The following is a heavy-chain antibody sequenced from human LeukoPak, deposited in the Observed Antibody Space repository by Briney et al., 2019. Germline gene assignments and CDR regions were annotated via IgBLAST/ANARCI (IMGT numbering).Heavy chain of an antibody. CDR2: IRDSGSST. CDR3: AKYGPQDSGSSHFDY. Sequence: GGALRLSCAASGFTFSSYAMSWVRQAPGKGLEWVSAIRDSGSSTHYADSVKGRFTTSRDNSKNTLFLQMNSLRAEDTAIYYCAKYGPQDSGSSHFDYWGQGALVTVSS. V-gene: IGHV3-23*01. D-gene: IGHD1-26*01. CDR1: GFTFSSYA. J-gene: IGHJ4*02.